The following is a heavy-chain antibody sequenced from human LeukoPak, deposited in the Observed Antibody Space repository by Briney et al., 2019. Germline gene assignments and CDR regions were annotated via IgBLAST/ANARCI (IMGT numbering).Heavy chain of an antibody. CDR3: ARDLGYCSGGSCYSGGDAFDI. V-gene: IGHV1-69*05. CDR1: GGTFSSYA. J-gene: IGHJ3*02. Sequence: SVKVFCKASGGTFSSYAISWVRHAPGQGLEWMGRLIPIFGTANYAQKFQGRVTITTDESTSTAYMEMSRLRSEDTAVYYCARDLGYCSGGSCYSGGDAFDIWGQGTMATVSS. D-gene: IGHD2-15*01. CDR2: LIPIFGTA.